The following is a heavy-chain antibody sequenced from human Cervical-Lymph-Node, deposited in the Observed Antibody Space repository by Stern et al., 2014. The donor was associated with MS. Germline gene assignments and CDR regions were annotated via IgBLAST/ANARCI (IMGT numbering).Heavy chain of an antibody. J-gene: IGHJ4*02. Sequence: VQLVESGGGVVQPGRSLRLSCAASGFTFSSYGMHWVRQAPGKGLEWVAVISYDGSNKYYADSVKGRFTISRDNSKNTLYLQMNSLRAEDTAVYYCAKEGIAVASYWGQGTLVTVSS. CDR1: GFTFSSYG. CDR3: AKEGIAVASY. D-gene: IGHD6-19*01. V-gene: IGHV3-30*18. CDR2: ISYDGSNK.